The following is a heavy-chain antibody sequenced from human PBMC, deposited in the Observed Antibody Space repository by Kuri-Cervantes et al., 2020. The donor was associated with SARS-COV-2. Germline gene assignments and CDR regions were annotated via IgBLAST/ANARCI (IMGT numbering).Heavy chain of an antibody. Sequence: GESLKISCAASGFTFSSYSMNWVRQAPGKGLEWVSSISSSSSYIYYADSVKGRFTISRDNAKNSLYLQMNSLRAEDTAVYYCARGSGVAGTGAFDIWGQGTMVTVSS. V-gene: IGHV3-21*01. CDR3: ARGSGVAGTGAFDI. D-gene: IGHD6-19*01. CDR2: ISSSSSYI. CDR1: GFTFSSYS. J-gene: IGHJ3*02.